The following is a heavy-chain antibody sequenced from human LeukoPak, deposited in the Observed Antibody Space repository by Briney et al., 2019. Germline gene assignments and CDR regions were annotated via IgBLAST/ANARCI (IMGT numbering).Heavy chain of an antibody. CDR1: GFSFTNYA. Sequence: PGGSLRLSCAASGFSFTNYAMSWVRQAPGKGLEWVSAISGSGGSTYHADSVKGRFTISRGNSRNTLHLQMNSLRAEDTAVYYCAKDSSSSGFSAACNFDYWGQGTLVAVSS. J-gene: IGHJ4*02. CDR2: ISGSGGST. D-gene: IGHD6-19*01. V-gene: IGHV3-23*01. CDR3: AKDSSSSGFSAACNFDY.